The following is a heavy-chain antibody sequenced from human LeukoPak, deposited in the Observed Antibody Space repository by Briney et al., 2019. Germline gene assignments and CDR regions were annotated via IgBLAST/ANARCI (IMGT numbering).Heavy chain of an antibody. CDR3: ASKTYDSSGFYRDF. D-gene: IGHD3-22*01. V-gene: IGHV3-23*01. CDR1: GFSFSSYG. J-gene: IGHJ4*02. Sequence: QPGGPLRLSCAASGFSFSSYGMSWVGQAAGKGLEWVSAIRGSDFSTYYTESVKGRFTISRDNSKKTLYLQMNSLRADDTAIYCCASKTYDSSGFYRDFWGQGTLVTVSS. CDR2: IRGSDFST.